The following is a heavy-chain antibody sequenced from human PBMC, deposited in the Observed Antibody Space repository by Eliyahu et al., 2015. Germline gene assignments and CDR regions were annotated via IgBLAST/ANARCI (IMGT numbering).Heavy chain of an antibody. D-gene: IGHD3-10*01. V-gene: IGHV3-23*01. CDR2: ISGSGGTT. Sequence: EVHLLESGGGLVQPGGSLRLSCAASGFPFXTYAMGWVRQAPGKGLEWVSSISGSGGTTYYANSVKGRFTISRDTSENRLYLDMDILRVDDTAVYYCAKLDGSLQGVVRAFDFWGQGTLVTVSS. CDR1: GFPFXTYA. CDR3: AKLDGSLQGVVRAFDF. J-gene: IGHJ4*02.